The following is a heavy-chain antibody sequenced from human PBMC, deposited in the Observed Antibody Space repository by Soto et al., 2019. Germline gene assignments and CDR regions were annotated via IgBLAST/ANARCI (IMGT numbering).Heavy chain of an antibody. Sequence: EVQLLESGGGLVQPGGSLRLSCAASGFTFSSYAMSWVRQAPGKGLEWVSAISGSGGSTYYADSVKGRFTISRDNSKNKLYLQMNSLRAEDTAVYYCAKGGGWLEYYFDYWGQGTLVTVSS. D-gene: IGHD6-19*01. CDR2: ISGSGGST. V-gene: IGHV3-23*01. CDR3: AKGGGWLEYYFDY. J-gene: IGHJ4*02. CDR1: GFTFSSYA.